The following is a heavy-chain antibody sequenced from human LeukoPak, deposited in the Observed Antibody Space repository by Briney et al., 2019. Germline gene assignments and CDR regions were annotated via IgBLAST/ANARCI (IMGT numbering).Heavy chain of an antibody. V-gene: IGHV3-13*01. CDR3: ARVRRAYDSSGYNDGEYFQH. Sequence: GGSLRLSCAASGFAFSSYDMHWVRQATGKGLEWVSAIGTAGDTYYPGSVKGRFTISRENAKNSLYLQMNSLRAGDTAVYYCARVRRAYDSSGYNDGEYFQHWGQGTLVTVSS. CDR2: IGTAGDT. CDR1: GFAFSSYD. D-gene: IGHD3-22*01. J-gene: IGHJ1*01.